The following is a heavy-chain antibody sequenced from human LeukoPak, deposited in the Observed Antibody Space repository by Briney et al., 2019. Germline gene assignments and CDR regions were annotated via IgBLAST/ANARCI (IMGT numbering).Heavy chain of an antibody. J-gene: IGHJ5*02. D-gene: IGHD1-7*01. CDR3: AKGGTGTTSANWFDP. CDR1: GFTFGDYA. Sequence: GRSLRLSCAASGFTFGDYAMHWVRQAPGKGLEWVSGISWNSRSIGYADSVKGRFTISRDNAKNSLYLQMNSLRAEDTALYYCAKGGTGTTSANWFDPWGQGTLVTVSS. CDR2: ISWNSRSI. V-gene: IGHV3-9*01.